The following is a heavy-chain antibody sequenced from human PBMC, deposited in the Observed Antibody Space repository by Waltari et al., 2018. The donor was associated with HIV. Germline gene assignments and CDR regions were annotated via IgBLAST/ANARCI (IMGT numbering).Heavy chain of an antibody. D-gene: IGHD1-26*01. V-gene: IGHV4-59*08. CDR2: IYYSGST. CDR3: ARHETGGARKAFDI. CDR1: GYSISSYY. J-gene: IGHJ3*02. Sequence: QVHLQESGPGLVKPSETLSLTCTVSGYSISSYYWSWLRQPSGKGLEWIGYIYYSGSTNYNPSLKSRVTVSVDTSKNQFSLNLSSVTAADTAVYYCARHETGGARKAFDIWGQGTMVTVSS.